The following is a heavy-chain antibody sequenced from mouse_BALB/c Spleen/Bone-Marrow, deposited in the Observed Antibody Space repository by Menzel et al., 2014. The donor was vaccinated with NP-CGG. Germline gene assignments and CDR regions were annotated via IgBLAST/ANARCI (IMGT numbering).Heavy chain of an antibody. V-gene: IGHV7-1*02. CDR1: GFTFSDFY. CDR3: ARDYCYGAMDY. Sequence: DVHLVESGGGLVQPGASLRLSCATSGFTFSDFYMEWVRQPPGKRLEWIAASRNKANDYTTEYSASVKGRLIVSRVTSQSILYLQMNALRAEDAAIYYCARDYCYGAMDYWGQGTSVTVSS. CDR2: SRNKANDYTT. D-gene: IGHD1-1*01. J-gene: IGHJ4*01.